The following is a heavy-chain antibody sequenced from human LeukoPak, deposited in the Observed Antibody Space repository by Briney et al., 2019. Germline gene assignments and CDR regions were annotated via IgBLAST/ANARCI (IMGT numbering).Heavy chain of an antibody. D-gene: IGHD5-18*01. CDR3: ARGSTAPTGWFDP. V-gene: IGHV4-31*03. CDR2: IYYSGST. Sequence: PSQALSLTCTVSGGSISSGGYYWSWIRQHPGKGLEWIGYIYYSGSTYYNPSLKSRVTISADTSKNQFSLKLSSVTAADAAVYYCARGSTAPTGWFDPWGQGTLVTVSS. CDR1: GGSISSGGYY. J-gene: IGHJ5*02.